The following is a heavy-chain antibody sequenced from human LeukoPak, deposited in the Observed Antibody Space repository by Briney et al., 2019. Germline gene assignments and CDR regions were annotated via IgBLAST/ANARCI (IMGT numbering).Heavy chain of an antibody. D-gene: IGHD2-8*01. CDR2: INPNSGGT. Sequence: GASVKVSCKASGYTFTGYYMHWVRQAPGQGLEWMGRINPNSGGTNYAQKFQGRVTKTRDTSISTAYMELSRLRSDDTAVYHCARVVYCTNGVCYKGRAFDIWGQGTMVTVSS. V-gene: IGHV1-2*06. J-gene: IGHJ3*02. CDR3: ARVVYCTNGVCYKGRAFDI. CDR1: GYTFTGYY.